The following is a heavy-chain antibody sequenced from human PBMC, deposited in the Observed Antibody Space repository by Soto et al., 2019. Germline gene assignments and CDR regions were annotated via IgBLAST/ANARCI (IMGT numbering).Heavy chain of an antibody. CDR1: GGTFSSYT. Sequence: QVQLVQSGAEVKKPGSSVKVSCKASGGTFSSYTISWVRQAPGQGLEWMGRIIPILGIANYAQKFQGRVTVTADKSTSTADMGLSSVRCEDTAVDYGARGGVEWLRSGDAFDIWGQGTMVTVSS. J-gene: IGHJ3*02. CDR2: IIPILGIA. CDR3: ARGGVEWLRSGDAFDI. D-gene: IGHD5-12*01. V-gene: IGHV1-69*02.